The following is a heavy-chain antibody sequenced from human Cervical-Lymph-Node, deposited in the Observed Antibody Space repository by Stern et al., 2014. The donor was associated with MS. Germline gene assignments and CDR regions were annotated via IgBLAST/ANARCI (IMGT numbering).Heavy chain of an antibody. Sequence: VQLVESGGGVVQPGRSMRLSCSPSGFAFSTYGMHWVRQAPGKGLEWVALTSFDGHKTYYAYSVNGRFTISRDNPKNTLYLQMKSLRGEDTAVYYCARGSDWYPLDYWGQGTLVTVSS. CDR3: ARGSDWYPLDY. D-gene: IGHD6-19*01. CDR2: TSFDGHKT. J-gene: IGHJ4*02. V-gene: IGHV3-30*03. CDR1: GFAFSTYG.